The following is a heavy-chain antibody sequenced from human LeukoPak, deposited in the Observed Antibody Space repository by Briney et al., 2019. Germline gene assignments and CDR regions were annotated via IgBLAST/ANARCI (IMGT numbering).Heavy chain of an antibody. CDR3: AQGGSEIYYYYHGMDV. Sequence: GGSLRLSCAASGFTFSGYGMNWVRQAPGKGLEWVSLIFASGSSTKYADSVKGRFTISRDNSKNTLYLQMNSLRVEDTAVFYCAQGGSEIYYYYHGMDVWGQGTTVTVSS. CDR1: GFTFSGYG. D-gene: IGHD3-10*01. J-gene: IGHJ6*02. CDR2: IFASGSST. V-gene: IGHV3-NL1*01.